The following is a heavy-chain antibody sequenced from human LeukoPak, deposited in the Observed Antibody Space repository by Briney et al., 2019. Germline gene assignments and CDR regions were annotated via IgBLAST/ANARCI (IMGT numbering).Heavy chain of an antibody. CDR1: GGSFSGYY. Sequence: PSETLSLTCAVYGGSFSGYYWSWIRQPPGKGLEWIGEINHSGSTHYNPSLKSRVTISVDTSKNQFSLKLSSVTAADTAVYYCARGQPNVYYDFWSGYYGFYYYYMDVWGKGTTVTVSS. J-gene: IGHJ6*03. CDR2: INHSGST. V-gene: IGHV4-34*01. CDR3: ARGQPNVYYDFWSGYYGFYYYYMDV. D-gene: IGHD3-3*01.